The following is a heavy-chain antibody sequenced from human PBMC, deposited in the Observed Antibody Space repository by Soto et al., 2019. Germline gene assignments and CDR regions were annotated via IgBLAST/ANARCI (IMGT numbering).Heavy chain of an antibody. CDR1: GGSISSGGYY. V-gene: IGHV4-61*08. CDR2: IYYSGST. Sequence: SETLSVTWTVSGGSISSGGYYWSWIRQHPGKGLEWIGYIYYSGSTNYNPSLKSRVTISVDTSKNQFSLKLSSVTAADTAVYYCARRWGRTFDYWGQGTLVTVSS. CDR3: ARRWGRTFDY. D-gene: IGHD7-27*01. J-gene: IGHJ4*02.